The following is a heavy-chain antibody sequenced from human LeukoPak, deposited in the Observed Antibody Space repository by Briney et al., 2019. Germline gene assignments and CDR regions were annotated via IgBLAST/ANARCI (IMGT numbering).Heavy chain of an antibody. J-gene: IGHJ4*02. V-gene: IGHV1-18*01. D-gene: IGHD5-24*01. CDR2: ISAYNGNT. CDR1: GYTFTSYG. CDR3: AREMATTPGGEY. Sequence: ASEKVSCKASGYTFTSYGISWVRQAPGQGLEWMGWISAYNGNTNYAQKLQGRVTTTTDTSTSTAYMELRSLRSDDTAVYYCAREMATTPGGEYWGQGTLVTASS.